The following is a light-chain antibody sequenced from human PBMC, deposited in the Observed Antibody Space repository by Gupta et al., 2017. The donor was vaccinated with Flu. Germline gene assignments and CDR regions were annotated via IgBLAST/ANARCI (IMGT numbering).Light chain of an antibody. CDR3: QQYNNWPPFT. Sequence: ERATLSCRASQSVSSNLAWYQHKPGQAPRLLIFGASTRATGIPARFSGSGSGTEFTLTISSLQSKDFAVYYCQQYNNWPPFTFGPGTKVDI. CDR1: QSVSSN. CDR2: GAS. J-gene: IGKJ3*01. V-gene: IGKV3-15*01.